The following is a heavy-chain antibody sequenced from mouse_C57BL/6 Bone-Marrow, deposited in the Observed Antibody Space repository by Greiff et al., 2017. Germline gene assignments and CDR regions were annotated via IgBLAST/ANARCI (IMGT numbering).Heavy chain of an antibody. Sequence: LEESGPELVKPGASVKISCKASGYAFSSSWMNWVKQRPGKGLEWIGRIYPGDGDTNYNGKFKGKATLTADKSSSTAYMQLSSLTSEDSAVYFCARYDGSSYGWYFDVWGTGTTVTVSS. D-gene: IGHD1-1*01. J-gene: IGHJ1*03. CDR3: ARYDGSSYGWYFDV. V-gene: IGHV1-82*01. CDR2: IYPGDGDT. CDR1: GYAFSSSW.